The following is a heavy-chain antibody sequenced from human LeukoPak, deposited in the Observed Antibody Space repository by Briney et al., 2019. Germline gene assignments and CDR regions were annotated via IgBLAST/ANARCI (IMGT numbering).Heavy chain of an antibody. Sequence: GGSLRLSCAASGFTFSRYSMEWVHQAPGKGLEWVSSISSGSTYIYYADSMKGRFTISRDNAKNSLYLQMNSLRAEDTAMYYCAGSDTIGYSPREWDYWSFELWGRGTLVTVSS. D-gene: IGHD3-22*01. CDR3: AGSDTIGYSPREWDYWSFEL. V-gene: IGHV3-21*01. J-gene: IGHJ2*01. CDR2: ISSGSTYI. CDR1: GFTFSRYS.